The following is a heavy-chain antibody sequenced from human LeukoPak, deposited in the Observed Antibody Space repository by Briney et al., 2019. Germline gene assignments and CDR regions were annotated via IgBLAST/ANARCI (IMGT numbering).Heavy chain of an antibody. CDR3: ARDRAAFTPSTGYYYGMDV. CDR2: IYPGDSDT. CDR1: GYSFTSYW. D-gene: IGHD3-16*01. J-gene: IGHJ6*02. Sequence: GESLKISCKGSGYSFTSYWIGWVRQMPGKGLEWMGIIYPGDSDTRYSPSFQGQVTISADKSISTAYLQWSSLEASDTAMYYCARDRAAFTPSTGYYYGMDVWGQGTTVTVSS. V-gene: IGHV5-51*01.